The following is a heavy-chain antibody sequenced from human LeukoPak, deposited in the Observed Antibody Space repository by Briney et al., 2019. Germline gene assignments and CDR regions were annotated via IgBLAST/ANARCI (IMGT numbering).Heavy chain of an antibody. D-gene: IGHD3/OR15-3a*01. CDR2: IYYSGST. Sequence: PSETLSLTCTVSGGSISSYYWSWIRQPPGKGLVWIGYIYYSGSTNYNPSLKSRVTISVDTSKNQFSLKLSSVTAADTAVYYCAREAGGLAGLADYWGQGTLATVSS. CDR1: GGSISSYY. J-gene: IGHJ4*02. CDR3: AREAGGLAGLADY. V-gene: IGHV4-59*01.